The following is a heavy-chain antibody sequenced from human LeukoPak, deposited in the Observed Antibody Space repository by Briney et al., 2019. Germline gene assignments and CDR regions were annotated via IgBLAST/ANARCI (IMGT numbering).Heavy chain of an antibody. CDR1: GGSFSGYY. CDR3: ARGRSGYCSSTSCRRNWFDP. J-gene: IGHJ5*02. D-gene: IGHD2-2*01. Sequence: SEILSLTCAVYGGSFSGYYWSWIRQPPGKGLEWIGEINHSGSTNYNPSLKSRVTISVDTSKNQFSLKLSSVTAADTAVYYCARGRSGYCSSTSCRRNWFDPWGQGTLVTVPS. CDR2: INHSGST. V-gene: IGHV4-34*01.